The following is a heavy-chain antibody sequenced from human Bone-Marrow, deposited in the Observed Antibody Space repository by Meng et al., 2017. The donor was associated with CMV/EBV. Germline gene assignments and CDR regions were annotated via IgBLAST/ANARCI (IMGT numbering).Heavy chain of an antibody. D-gene: IGHD1-26*01. CDR2: INPNSGGT. CDR3: ARDKVVGATSYDAFDI. V-gene: IGHV1-2*02. Sequence: ASVKVSCKASGYTFTGYYMHWVRQAPGQGLEWMGWINPNSGGTNYAQKFQGRVTMTRDTSISTAYMELRSLRSDDTAVYYCARDKVVGATSYDAFDIWGQGTMVTVSS. J-gene: IGHJ3*02. CDR1: GYTFTGYY.